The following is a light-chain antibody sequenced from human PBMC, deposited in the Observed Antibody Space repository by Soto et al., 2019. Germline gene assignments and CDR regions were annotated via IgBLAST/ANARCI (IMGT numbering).Light chain of an antibody. J-gene: IGLJ1*01. CDR3: SSYTSSSSYV. CDR2: DVS. V-gene: IGLV2-14*01. Sequence: QSALTQPASVSGSPGQSITISCTGTSSDVGGYNYVSWYQQHPGKAPKLMIYDVSNRPSGVSNRFSGSKSGNTASLTISGLQHEDEADYYCSSYTSSSSYVFGTGTKVXVL. CDR1: SSDVGGYNY.